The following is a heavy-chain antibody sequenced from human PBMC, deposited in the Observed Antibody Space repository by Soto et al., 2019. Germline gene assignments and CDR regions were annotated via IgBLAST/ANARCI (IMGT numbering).Heavy chain of an antibody. J-gene: IGHJ1*01. V-gene: IGHV1-3*01. CDR1: GYTFTSYA. CDR2: INAGNGNT. D-gene: IGHD6-19*01. Sequence: ASVKVSCKASGYTFTSYAMHWVRPAPGQRLEWMGWINAGNGNTKYSQKFQGRVTITRDTSASTAYMELSSLRSEDTAVYYCARQWLTGSFRYFQHWGQGTLVTVSS. CDR3: ARQWLTGSFRYFQH.